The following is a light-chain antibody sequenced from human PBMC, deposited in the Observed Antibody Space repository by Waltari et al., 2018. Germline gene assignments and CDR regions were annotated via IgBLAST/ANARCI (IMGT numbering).Light chain of an antibody. V-gene: IGLV2-23*01. CDR2: EGS. CDR3: CSYAGSGTYV. Sequence: QSALTQPASVSGSPGQSITISCTGINTDVGNYTLVSWYQQHPGNAPKLIMFEGSKRPSGVSHRFSGSKSGDTASLTISGLQAEDEADYYCCSYAGSGTYVFGSGTKVTVL. J-gene: IGLJ1*01. CDR1: NTDVGNYTL.